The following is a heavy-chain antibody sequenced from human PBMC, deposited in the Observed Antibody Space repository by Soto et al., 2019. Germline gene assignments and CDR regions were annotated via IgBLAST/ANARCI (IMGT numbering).Heavy chain of an antibody. V-gene: IGHV1-69*06. CDR2: SIPTFGTT. J-gene: IGHJ3*02. D-gene: IGHD3-22*01. CDR1: GGLLSSYA. CDR3: ARRINDYYDGTGPSWDDAFDI. Sequence: QVQLVQSGAEVKRPGSSVKVSCKTSGGLLSSYAISWVRQAPGQGLEWMGGSIPTFGTTVYAQNFQGRVSITADRSTGTAYLELRGLRSQDTAVYYCARRINDYYDGTGPSWDDAFDIWGQGTMVTVSS.